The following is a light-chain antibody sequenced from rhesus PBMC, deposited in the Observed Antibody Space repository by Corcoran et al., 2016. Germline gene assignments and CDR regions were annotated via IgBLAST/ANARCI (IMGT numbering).Light chain of an antibody. V-gene: IGKV3-24*04. J-gene: IGKJ3*01. Sequence: ETVVTQSPATLSLSPGERATLSCRASQSIGNFLDWIQQKPGQAPRLLIYGASRRATGIPDSFSGSGSGTDCTLTISNLEPEDVGVYYCQQSSNLFTFGPGTKLDIK. CDR2: GAS. CDR3: QQSSNLFT. CDR1: QSIGNF.